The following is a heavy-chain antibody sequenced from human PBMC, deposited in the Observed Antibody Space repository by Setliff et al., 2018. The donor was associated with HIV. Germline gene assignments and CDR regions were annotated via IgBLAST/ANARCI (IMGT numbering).Heavy chain of an antibody. Sequence: ASVKVSCKAAGYSFHSYGLSWVRLAPGQGLEWMGWISPYNGNTNYAQRFQGRLTMTTDTSTITAYMELRSLRSDDTAVYYCARVRERIGVTGTDDAFDIWGRGTAVTVSS. CDR1: GYSFHSYG. V-gene: IGHV1-18*01. D-gene: IGHD3-3*01. CDR3: ARVRERIGVTGTDDAFDI. J-gene: IGHJ3*02. CDR2: ISPYNGNT.